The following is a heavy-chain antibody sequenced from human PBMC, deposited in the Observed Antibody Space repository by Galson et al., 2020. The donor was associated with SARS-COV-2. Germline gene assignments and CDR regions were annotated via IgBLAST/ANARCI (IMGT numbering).Heavy chain of an antibody. V-gene: IGHV4-39*01. D-gene: IGHD3-22*01. CDR1: GGSIRSSSDF. CDR3: ARHILRGGTMSVLVPDVFDV. Sequence: SETLSLTCTVSGGSIRSSSDFWGWIRQPPGKGLEWIGSTRHSGSTYYNPSIKSRATISVDTSKNQFSLRLSAVSAADTSVYYCARHILRGGTMSVLVPDVFDVWGQGTMVSVSS. J-gene: IGHJ3*01. CDR2: TRHSGST.